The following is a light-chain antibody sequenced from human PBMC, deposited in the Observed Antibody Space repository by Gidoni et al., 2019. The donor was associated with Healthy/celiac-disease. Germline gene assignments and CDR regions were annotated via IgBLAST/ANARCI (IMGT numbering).Light chain of an antibody. J-gene: IGLJ2*01. CDR2: EVS. V-gene: IGLV2-8*01. CDR3: SSYAGSNNFGV. CDR1: SSDVGGNNY. Sequence: HSALTQPPSASASPGQSVTISCTGNSSDVGGNNYASWYQQHPGKAPKLMIYEVSKRPSGVPDRFSGSRSGNTASLTVSGLQAEDEADYYCSSYAGSNNFGVFGGGTKLTVL.